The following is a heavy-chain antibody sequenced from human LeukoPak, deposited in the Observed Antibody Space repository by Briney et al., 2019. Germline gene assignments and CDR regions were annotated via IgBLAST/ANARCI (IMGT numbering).Heavy chain of an antibody. CDR1: GGSFSDYY. J-gene: IGHJ6*04. V-gene: IGHV4-34*01. CDR3: ARRLSTTVWKGGMDV. CDR2: SNHSGST. Sequence: SETLSLTCAVYGGSFSDYYWSWIRQTPGKGLEWIGESNHSGSTNYNPSLKSRVTISVDTSKNQFSLRLTSVTAADTAVYYCARRLSTTVWKGGMDVWGKGTTVTVSS. D-gene: IGHD2/OR15-2a*01.